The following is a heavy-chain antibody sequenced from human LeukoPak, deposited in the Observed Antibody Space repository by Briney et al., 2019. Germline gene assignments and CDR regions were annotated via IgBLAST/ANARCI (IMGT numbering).Heavy chain of an antibody. CDR2: IKQDGGEK. J-gene: IGHJ4*02. V-gene: IGHV3-7*03. Sequence: GESLRLSCVDSGITFSKYWMSWVRQAPGKGLEWVANIKQDGGEKYYVDSVKGRFTISRDNAKNSLYLQMNSLRVEDTAVYYCARDSRPLDYWGQGTLVTVSS. CDR3: ARDSRPLDY. CDR1: GITFSKYW.